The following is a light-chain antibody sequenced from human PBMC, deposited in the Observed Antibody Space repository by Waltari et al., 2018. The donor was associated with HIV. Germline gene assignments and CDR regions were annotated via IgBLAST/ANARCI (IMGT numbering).Light chain of an antibody. CDR1: QSVGSW. CDR2: KAS. Sequence: DIHMTQFPSTLSAFLGDRVTITCRASQSVGSWLAWYQHKTGKAPKLLIHKASVLESGVSSRFSGSGSKTEFTLIIDSLEPDDFATYYCQQYNTDPSFGQGTRLEMK. CDR3: QQYNTDPS. J-gene: IGKJ5*01. V-gene: IGKV1-5*03.